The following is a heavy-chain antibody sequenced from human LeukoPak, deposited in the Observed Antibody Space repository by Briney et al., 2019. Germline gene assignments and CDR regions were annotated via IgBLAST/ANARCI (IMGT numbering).Heavy chain of an antibody. CDR1: GFTFSNYG. CDR2: ISYDGSNE. Sequence: GRSLRLSCAASGFTFSNYGMHWVRQAPGKGLEWVAVISYDGSNEYYADSVKGRFAISRDTSKNTLYLQMNGLRAEDTALYYCARKFLTGRLIDYWGQGTLVTVSS. D-gene: IGHD7-27*01. V-gene: IGHV3-30*03. CDR3: ARKFLTGRLIDY. J-gene: IGHJ4*02.